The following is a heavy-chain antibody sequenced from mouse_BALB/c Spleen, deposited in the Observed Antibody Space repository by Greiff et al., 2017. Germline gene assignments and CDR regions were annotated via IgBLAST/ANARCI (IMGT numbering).Heavy chain of an antibody. CDR1: GFTFSSYA. V-gene: IGHV5-6-5*01. CDR3: ARATMITAGFAY. D-gene: IGHD2-4*01. CDR2: ISSGGST. Sequence: EVHLVESGGGLVQPGGSLKLSCAASGFTFSSYAMSWVRQTPEKRLEWVASISSGGSTYYPDSVKGRFTISRDNARNILYLQMISLRSEDTAMYYCARATMITAGFAYWGQGTLVTVSA. J-gene: IGHJ3*01.